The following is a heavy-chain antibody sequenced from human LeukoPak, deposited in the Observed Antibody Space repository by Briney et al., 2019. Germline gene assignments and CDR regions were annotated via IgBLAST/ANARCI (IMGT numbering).Heavy chain of an antibody. V-gene: IGHV1-18*01. CDR3: ARDSVLGAPYTDY. Sequence: ASVKVSCKASGYIFSNYGISWARQAPAQGREWMGWISDHNGNPNYAQKFEGRVTMTTDTSTSTAYMELTSLTSDDTAVYYCARDSVLGAPYTDYWGQGTLVTVSS. CDR2: ISDHNGNP. J-gene: IGHJ4*02. CDR1: GYIFSNYG. D-gene: IGHD3-3*02.